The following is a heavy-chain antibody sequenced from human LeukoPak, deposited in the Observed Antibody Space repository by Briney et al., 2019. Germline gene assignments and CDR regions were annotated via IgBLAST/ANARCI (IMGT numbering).Heavy chain of an antibody. CDR2: INPNSGGT. CDR1: GYTFTGYY. D-gene: IGHD3-10*01. Sequence: ASVKVSCKASGYTFTGYYMHWVRQAPGQGLEWMGSINPNSGGTNYAQKFQGRVTMTRDTSISTAYMELSRLRSDDTAVYYCARDDYGSGSYYGMINWFDPWGQGTLVTVSS. CDR3: ARDDYGSGSYYGMINWFDP. V-gene: IGHV1-2*02. J-gene: IGHJ5*02.